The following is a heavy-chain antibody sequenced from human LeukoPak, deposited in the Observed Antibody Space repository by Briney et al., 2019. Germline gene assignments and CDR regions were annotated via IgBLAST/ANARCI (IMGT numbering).Heavy chain of an antibody. D-gene: IGHD2-15*01. V-gene: IGHV4-39*01. Sequence: SETLSLTCTVSGGSISSSRYYWGWIRQPPGKGLEWIGSIYYSGSTYYNPSLKSRVTISVDTSKNQFSLKLSSVTAADTAVYYCARLDIVVVVAAHNWFDPWGQGTLVTVSS. CDR2: IYYSGST. J-gene: IGHJ5*02. CDR1: GGSISSSRYY. CDR3: ARLDIVVVVAAHNWFDP.